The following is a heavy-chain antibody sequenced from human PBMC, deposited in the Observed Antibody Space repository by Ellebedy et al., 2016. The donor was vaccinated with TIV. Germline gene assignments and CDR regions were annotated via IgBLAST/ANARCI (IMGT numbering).Heavy chain of an antibody. Sequence: MPSETLSLTCVVSGVSIGDTRYYWAWIRQSPGKGLEWIGSIYYRGLTYESPSFKSRATISVDTSKNKFSLQLSPVTSSDTALYYFARHAPSYDFWSSPGFDYWGQGTLLTVSS. CDR3: ARHAPSYDFWSSPGFDY. D-gene: IGHD3-3*01. V-gene: IGHV4-39*01. J-gene: IGHJ4*02. CDR1: GVSIGDTRYY. CDR2: IYYRGLT.